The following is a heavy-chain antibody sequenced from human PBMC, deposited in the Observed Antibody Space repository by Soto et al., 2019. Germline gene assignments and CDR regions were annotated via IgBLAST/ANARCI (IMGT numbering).Heavy chain of an antibody. CDR2: IYPGDSDT. V-gene: IGHV5-51*01. J-gene: IGHJ6*02. D-gene: IGHD1-7*01. CDR1: GYSFISYW. CDR3: ARVGLELRGGYYCGMEV. Sequence: GGYLKISCRXSGYSFISYWIVWVIRFPAKVLEWMGIIYPGDSDTRYSPSFQGQVTISADKSISTAYLQWSSLKASDTAMYYCARVGLELRGGYYCGMEVWGQGTTVPVSS.